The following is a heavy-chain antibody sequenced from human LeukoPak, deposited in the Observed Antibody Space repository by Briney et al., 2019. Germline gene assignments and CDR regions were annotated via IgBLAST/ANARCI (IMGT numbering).Heavy chain of an antibody. Sequence: GGFLRLTFEASGFTISSYWMTWVRQAPGKGLEWVTNIKEDGSEIYYVDSVKGRFTVSRDNAKSSLYLQMNSLRAEDTAVYYCARLARGTHYFVSWAQGTLVTVSS. CDR1: GFTISSYW. J-gene: IGHJ4*02. CDR3: ARLARGTHYFVS. CDR2: IKEDGSEI. V-gene: IGHV3-7*05. D-gene: IGHD1-26*01.